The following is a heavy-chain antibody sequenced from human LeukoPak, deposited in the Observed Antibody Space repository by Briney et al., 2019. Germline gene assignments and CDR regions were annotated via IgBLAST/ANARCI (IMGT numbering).Heavy chain of an antibody. CDR2: IYSGGST. J-gene: IGHJ4*02. V-gene: IGHV3-53*01. CDR3: ARRRPSSWSFDY. D-gene: IGHD6-13*01. CDR1: GFTVSTNY. Sequence: PGGSLRLSCAASGFTVSTNYTSWARQAPGKGLEWVSIIYSGGSTYYADSVKGRFTISRDNSKNTLYLQMNSLRAEDTAVYYCARRRPSSWSFDYWGQGTLVTVSS.